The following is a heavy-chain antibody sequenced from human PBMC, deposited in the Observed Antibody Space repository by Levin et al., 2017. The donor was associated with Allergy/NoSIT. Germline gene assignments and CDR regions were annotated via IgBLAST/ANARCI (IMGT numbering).Heavy chain of an antibody. D-gene: IGHD6-19*01. CDR2: IYYSGST. J-gene: IGHJ4*02. CDR3: ARDWLIYSSGWRGRYYFDY. CDR1: GGSISSSSYY. V-gene: IGHV4-39*07. Sequence: SQTLSLTCTVSGGSISSSSYYWGWIRQPPGKGLEWIGSIYYSGSTYYNPSLKSRVTISVDTSKNQFSLKLSSVTAADTAVYYCARDWLIYSSGWRGRYYFDYWGQGTLVTVSS.